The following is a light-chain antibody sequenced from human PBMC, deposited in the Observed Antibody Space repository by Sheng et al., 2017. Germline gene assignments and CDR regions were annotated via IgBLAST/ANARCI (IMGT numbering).Light chain of an antibody. CDR2: LGS. CDR1: QSLLHSNGYNY. Sequence: DIVMTQSPLSLPVTPGEPASISCRSSQSLLHSNGYNYLDWYLQKPGQSPQLLIYLGSNRASGVPDRFSGSGSGTDFTLKISRVEAEDVGVYYCVQTLQTLFTFGPGTTVDI. CDR3: VQTLQTLFT. V-gene: IGKV2-28*01. J-gene: IGKJ3*01.